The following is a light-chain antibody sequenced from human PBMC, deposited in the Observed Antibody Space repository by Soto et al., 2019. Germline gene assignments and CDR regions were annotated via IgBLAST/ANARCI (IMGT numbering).Light chain of an antibody. Sequence: EIVLTQSPGTLSLSPGERATLSCRASQSVSSSFLAWYQQKPGQAPRLLIYGASTSATGIPDRFSGSESGTDFTLTISSLEPEDFAVYYGQQDDSSPWTFGQGTKVEIK. CDR2: GAS. CDR1: QSVSSSF. J-gene: IGKJ1*01. V-gene: IGKV3-20*01. CDR3: QQDDSSPWT.